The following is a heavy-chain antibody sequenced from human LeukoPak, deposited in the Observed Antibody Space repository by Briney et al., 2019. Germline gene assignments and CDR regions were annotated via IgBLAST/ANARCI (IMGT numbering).Heavy chain of an antibody. J-gene: IGHJ4*02. Sequence: SETLSLTCTVSGGSINSGSYYWSWIRQPAGKGLEWIGRIYTSGSTTYNPSLKSRVTISVDTSKNQFSLKLTSVTAADTAVYYCARGGYDFWSGHHYWGQGTLVTVSS. CDR3: ARGGYDFWSGHHY. CDR2: IYTSGST. D-gene: IGHD3-3*01. V-gene: IGHV4-61*02. CDR1: GGSINSGSYY.